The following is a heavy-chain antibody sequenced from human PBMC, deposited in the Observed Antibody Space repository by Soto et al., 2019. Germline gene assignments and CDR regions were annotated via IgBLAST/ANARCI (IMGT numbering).Heavy chain of an antibody. V-gene: IGHV3-11*06. CDR3: ARKYGSGSFDY. CDR2: ISSSSSYT. CDR1: GCTFSDYY. D-gene: IGHD6-19*01. Sequence: KLGGPLRLSCAASGCTFSDYYMSWIRQAPGKGLEWVSYISSSSSYTNYADSVKGRFTISRDNAKSSLYLQMNSLRAEDKAVYYCARKYGSGSFDYWGQGTLVTVSS. J-gene: IGHJ4*02.